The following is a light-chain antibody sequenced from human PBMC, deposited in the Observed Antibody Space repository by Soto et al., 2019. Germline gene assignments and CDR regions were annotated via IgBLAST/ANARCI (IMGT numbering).Light chain of an antibody. Sequence: ENVLTQSPATLSVSPGEGVTLSCRASQSVLIHLAWYQEKPGQPPRLLIYGASTRATGIPARFSGSGFGTEFTLTISSLQSEDFAVYYCQQYKNWPLFGQGTRLEI. J-gene: IGKJ5*01. CDR2: GAS. CDR3: QQYKNWPL. V-gene: IGKV3-15*01. CDR1: QSVLIH.